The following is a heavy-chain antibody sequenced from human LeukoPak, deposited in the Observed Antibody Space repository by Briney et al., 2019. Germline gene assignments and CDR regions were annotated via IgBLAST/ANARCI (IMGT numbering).Heavy chain of an antibody. Sequence: ASVKVSCKASGYTFTGYYMHWVRQAPGQGLEWMGRINPDSGGTNYAQKFQGRVTMTRDTSISTAYMELSRLRSDDTAVYYCAREGYYDSSGYCFDYSGQGTLVTVSS. J-gene: IGHJ4*02. D-gene: IGHD3-22*01. V-gene: IGHV1-2*06. CDR2: INPDSGGT. CDR3: AREGYYDSSGYCFDY. CDR1: GYTFTGYY.